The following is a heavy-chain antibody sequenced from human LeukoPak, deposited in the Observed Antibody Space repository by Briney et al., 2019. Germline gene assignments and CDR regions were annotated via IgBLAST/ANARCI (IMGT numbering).Heavy chain of an antibody. CDR3: AKGAMPYYDGSGYNYFDY. CDR2: MSGSGGMT. CDR1: GFTFSSYA. V-gene: IGHV3-23*01. D-gene: IGHD3-22*01. Sequence: GGSLRLSCAASGFTFSSYAMSWVRQAPGKGLEWVSAMSGSGGMTYYADSVKGRFSISRDNSKNTLHLQMNSLSAEDTAVYYCAKGAMPYYDGSGYNYFDYWGQGTPVTVSS. J-gene: IGHJ4*02.